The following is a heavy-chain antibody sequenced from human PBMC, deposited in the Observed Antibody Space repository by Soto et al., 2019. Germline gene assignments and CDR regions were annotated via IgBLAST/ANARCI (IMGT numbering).Heavy chain of an antibody. J-gene: IGHJ4*02. CDR2: ITWNSGRI. CDR3: ARDIRADSWEVLYR. D-gene: IGHD1-26*01. CDR1: GSTFDDFA. Sequence: EVQLVESGGGLVQPGGSLRLSCAASGSTFDDFAMHWVRLAPGKGLEWVSSITWNSGRIAYADSVKGRFTISRDNARNSLYLQMISLRTEDTALYYCARDIRADSWEVLYRWGQGTLGTVSS. V-gene: IGHV3-9*01.